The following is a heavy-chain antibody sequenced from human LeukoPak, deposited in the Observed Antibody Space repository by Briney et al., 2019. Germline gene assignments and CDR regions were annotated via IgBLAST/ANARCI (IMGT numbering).Heavy chain of an antibody. CDR2: IYNSGTT. CDR3: ARDMRMVAMYPYKYYYYGMDV. Sequence: RSSETLPLTCTVSGGSITSYYWSWIRQPAGKGLEWIGRIYNSGTTNYNPSLKSRVTMSVDTSKNQFSLKLSSVTAADTAVYYCARDMRMVAMYPYKYYYYGMDVWGQGTTVTVSS. V-gene: IGHV4-4*07. D-gene: IGHD2-8*01. J-gene: IGHJ6*02. CDR1: GGSITSYY.